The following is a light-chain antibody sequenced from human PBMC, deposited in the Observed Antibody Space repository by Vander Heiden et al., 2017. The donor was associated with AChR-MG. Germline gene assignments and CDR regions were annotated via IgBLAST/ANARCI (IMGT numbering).Light chain of an antibody. V-gene: IGKV2-28*01. J-gene: IGKJ2*01. CDR2: LGS. CDR3: MQALQTPRYT. CDR1: QSVLHSNGYNY. Sequence: EMTQSPLSLPVTPGETASISCRASQSVLHSNGYNYLDWYRQKPGQSPQLLIYLGSNRASGVPDRFSGSGSGTDFTLKISRGEAEDVGVYYCMQALQTPRYTFGQGTKLEIK.